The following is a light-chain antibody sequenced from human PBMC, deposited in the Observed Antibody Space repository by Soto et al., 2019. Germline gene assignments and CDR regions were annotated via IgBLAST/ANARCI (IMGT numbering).Light chain of an antibody. CDR2: HES. Sequence: DIQMTQSPSSVSASIGDTVTVTCRASLSISTWLAWYQQKPGAAPKLLIYHESTLQTGVPSRFSGSGSGTDFTLTINSLQPEDFATYYCQQSYSFPATFGQGTKVDI. J-gene: IGKJ1*01. V-gene: IGKV1-12*01. CDR3: QQSYSFPAT. CDR1: LSISTW.